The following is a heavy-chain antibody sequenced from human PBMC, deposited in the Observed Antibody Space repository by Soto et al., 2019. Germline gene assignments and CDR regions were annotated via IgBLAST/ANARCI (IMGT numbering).Heavy chain of an antibody. V-gene: IGHV1-69*01. CDR1: GGTFTKYA. D-gene: IGHD2-2*03. Sequence: QVQLVQSGAEVRKPGSSVKVSCKASGGTFTKYAISWVRQAPGQGLEWLGGIIPVFGATDYAQTFQDRVTISADEAKRTVHIELRSLISEDTAMYFCAASPVWSYELNQLDITTFGFFWGQGALVTVSP. CDR3: AASPVWSYELNQLDITTFGFF. CDR2: IIPVFGAT. J-gene: IGHJ4*02.